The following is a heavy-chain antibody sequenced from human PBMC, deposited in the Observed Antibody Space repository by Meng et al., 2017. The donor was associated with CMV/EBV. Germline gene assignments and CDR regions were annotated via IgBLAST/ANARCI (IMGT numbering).Heavy chain of an antibody. V-gene: IGHV1-8*03. Sequence: ASVKVSCKASGYTFTSYDINWVRQATGQGLEWMGWMNPNSGNTGYAQKFQGRVTITRNTSISTAYMELSSLRSEDTAVYYCARFWSGYYKRGMDVWGQGTTVTVSS. D-gene: IGHD3-3*01. CDR1: GYTFTSYD. CDR2: MNPNSGNT. CDR3: ARFWSGYYKRGMDV. J-gene: IGHJ6*02.